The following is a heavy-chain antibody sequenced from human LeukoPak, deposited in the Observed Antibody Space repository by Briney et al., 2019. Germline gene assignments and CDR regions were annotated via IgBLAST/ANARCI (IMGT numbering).Heavy chain of an antibody. V-gene: IGHV4-59*08. CDR1: GGSISSYY. D-gene: IGHD3-16*01. J-gene: IGHJ6*02. Sequence: PSETLSLTCTVSGGSISSYYWSWIRQPPGKGLEWIGYIYYSGSTNYNPSLKSRVTISVDTSKNQFSLKLSSVTAADTAVYYCAALRSYYYYGIDVWGQGTTVTVSS. CDR2: IYYSGST. CDR3: AALRSYYYYGIDV.